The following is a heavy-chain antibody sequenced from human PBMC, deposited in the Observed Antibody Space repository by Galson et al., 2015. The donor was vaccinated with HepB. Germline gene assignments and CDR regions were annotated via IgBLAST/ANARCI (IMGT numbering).Heavy chain of an antibody. V-gene: IGHV1-2*02. J-gene: IGHJ4*02. D-gene: IGHD6-13*01. CDR2: INPNSGGT. CDR3: AKDHLQAPIAGHYDY. Sequence: SVTVSCKASGSTFTGYYIHWVRQAPGQGLEWMGWINPNSGGTKYAQKFQGRVTMTRDTSISTAYMEVRSLTSDDTAVYYCAKDHLQAPIAGHYDYWGQGALVTVSS. CDR1: GSTFTGYY.